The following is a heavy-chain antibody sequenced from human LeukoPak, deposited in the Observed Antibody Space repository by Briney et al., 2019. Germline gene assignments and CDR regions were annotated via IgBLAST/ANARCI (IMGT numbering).Heavy chain of an antibody. CDR2: ISSSGSTI. J-gene: IGHJ6*04. CDR3: AELGITMIGGV. CDR1: GFTFSRYW. Sequence: GGSLRLSCAASGFTFSRYWMSWVRQAPGKGLEWVSYISSSGSTIYYADSVKGRFTISRDNAKNSLYLQMNSLRAEDTAVYYCAELGITMIGGVWGKGTTVTISS. V-gene: IGHV3-48*03. D-gene: IGHD3-10*02.